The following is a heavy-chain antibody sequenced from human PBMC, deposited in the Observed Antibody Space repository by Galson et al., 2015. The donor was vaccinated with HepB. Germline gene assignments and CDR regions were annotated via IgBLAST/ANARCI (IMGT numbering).Heavy chain of an antibody. Sequence: SVKVSCKASGGTFSSYAISWVRQAPGQGLEWMGGIIPIFGTANYAQKFQGRVTITADKSTSTAYMELSSLRSEDTAVYYCARGGLTTPRGAPYDLGWFDPWGQGTLVTVSS. CDR3: ARGGLTTPRGAPYDLGWFDP. V-gene: IGHV1-69*06. CDR2: IIPIFGTA. CDR1: GGTFSSYA. D-gene: IGHD3-22*01. J-gene: IGHJ5*02.